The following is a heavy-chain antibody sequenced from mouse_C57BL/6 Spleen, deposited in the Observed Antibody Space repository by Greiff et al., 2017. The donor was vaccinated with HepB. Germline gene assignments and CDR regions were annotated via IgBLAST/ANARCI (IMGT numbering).Heavy chain of an antibody. J-gene: IGHJ4*01. CDR3: ARMVYYGNYVYAMDY. V-gene: IGHV8-8*01. CDR1: GFSLSTFGMG. D-gene: IGHD2-1*01. Sequence: QVTLKESGPGILQPSQTLSLTCSFSGFSLSTFGMGVGWIRQPSGKGLEWLAHIWWDDDKYYNPALKSRLTISKDTSKNQVFLKIANVDTADTATYYCARMVYYGNYVYAMDYWGQGTSVTVSS. CDR2: IWWDDDK.